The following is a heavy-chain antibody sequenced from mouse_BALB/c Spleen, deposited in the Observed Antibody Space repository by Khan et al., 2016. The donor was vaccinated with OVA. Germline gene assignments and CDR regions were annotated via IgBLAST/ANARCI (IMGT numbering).Heavy chain of an antibody. J-gene: IGHJ4*01. CDR1: GYTFTKNG. V-gene: IGHV9-3-1*01. D-gene: IGHD2-14*01. CDR3: ASVGYAGTMES. Sequence: QIQLVQSGPELKKPGEPVKISCKASGYTFTKNGMNWAKQAPGQGLKWMGWINTYTGEPTYAADFKGRFAFSLETSASTAYLQINNLKNEDTATYFCASVGYAGTMESWGQGTSVTVSP. CDR2: INTYTGEP.